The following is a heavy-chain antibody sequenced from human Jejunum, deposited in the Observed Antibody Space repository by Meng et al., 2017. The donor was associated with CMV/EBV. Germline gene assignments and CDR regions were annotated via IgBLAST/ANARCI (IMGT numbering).Heavy chain of an antibody. Sequence: SGFTFDSYLVTWVRQAAGKGQKWVATIKKERSEKYYMASVKSRFTNSRDNAKNSVYLQMNSLRAEDTAIYYCAKQIRGFSAMNVWGQGTTVTVSS. CDR3: AKQIRGFSAMNV. V-gene: IGHV3-7*03. CDR2: IKKERSEK. J-gene: IGHJ6*02. CDR1: GFTFDSYL. D-gene: IGHD3-3*01.